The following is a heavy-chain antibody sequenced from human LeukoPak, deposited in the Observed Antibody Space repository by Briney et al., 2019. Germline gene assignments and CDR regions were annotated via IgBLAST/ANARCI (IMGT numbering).Heavy chain of an antibody. CDR2: IKQDGSEK. D-gene: IGHD3-10*01. CDR3: ARGQYYYGSGSYSYYYMDV. J-gene: IGHJ6*03. Sequence: GGSLRLSCAASGFTFSSYWMHWVRQAPGKGLVWVANIKQDGSEKYYVDSVKGRFTISRDNAKNSLYLQMNSLRAEDTAVYYCARGQYYYGSGSYSYYYMDVWGKGTTVTISS. V-gene: IGHV3-7*01. CDR1: GFTFSSYW.